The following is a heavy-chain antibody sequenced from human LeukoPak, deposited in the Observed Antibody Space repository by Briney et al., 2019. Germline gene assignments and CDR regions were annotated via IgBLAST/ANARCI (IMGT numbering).Heavy chain of an antibody. CDR1: GGSISSYY. D-gene: IGHD6-19*01. V-gene: IGHV4-4*07. CDR3: AREGSSGWSYYFDY. CDR2: IYTSGST. J-gene: IGHJ4*02. Sequence: SKTLSLTCTVSGGSISSYYWSWIRQPAGKGLEWIGRIYTSGSTNYNPSLESRVTMSIDTSKNQFSLKLSSVTAADTAVYYCAREGSSGWSYYFDYWGQGTLVTVSS.